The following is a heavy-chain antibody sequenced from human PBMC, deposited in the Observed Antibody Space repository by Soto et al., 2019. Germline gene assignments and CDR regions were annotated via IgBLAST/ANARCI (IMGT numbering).Heavy chain of an antibody. J-gene: IGHJ4*02. V-gene: IGHV3-73*01. CDR2: IRDRAYNYAT. CDR1: GFVFKDSS. Sequence: EVLLVESGGGLVQPGGSLKLSCEASGFVFKDSSIHWVGQASGKGLEWVGRIRDRAYNYATAYAASVKGRFTISRDDSNNKAYLQMDSLKTEDTAIYYCTRLISAAQDYWGQGTLVTVSS. CDR3: TRLISAAQDY. D-gene: IGHD3-10*01.